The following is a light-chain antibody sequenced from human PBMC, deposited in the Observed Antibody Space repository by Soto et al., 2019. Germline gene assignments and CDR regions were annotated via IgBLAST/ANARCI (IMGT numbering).Light chain of an antibody. CDR1: SSDVGGYNY. CDR3: CSYAGTYTWV. Sequence: QSALTQPRSVSGSPGQSVTISCTGTSSDVGGYNYVSWYQQYPGKAPKLMIYDVTKRPSGVPDRFSGSKSGNTASLTISGLQAEDEADYHCCSYAGTYTWVFGGGTKPTVL. CDR2: DVT. V-gene: IGLV2-11*01. J-gene: IGLJ3*02.